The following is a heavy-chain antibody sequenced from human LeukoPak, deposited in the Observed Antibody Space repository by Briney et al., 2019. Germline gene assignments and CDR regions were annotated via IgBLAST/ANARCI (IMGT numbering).Heavy chain of an antibody. V-gene: IGHV4-61*02. CDR3: ARDTAAWGVSD. CDR2: VYTSGST. J-gene: IGHJ4*02. D-gene: IGHD6-13*01. CDR1: GGSISSGSYY. Sequence: SETLSLTCTVSGGSISSGSYYWSWIRQPAGKGLEWIGRVYTSGSTNYNPSLKSRVTISVDTSKNQFSLNLSSVTAADTAVYYCARDTAAWGVSDWGQGTLVTVSS.